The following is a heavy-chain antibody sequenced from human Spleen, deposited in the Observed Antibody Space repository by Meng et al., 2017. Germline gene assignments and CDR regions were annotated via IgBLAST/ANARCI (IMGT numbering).Heavy chain of an antibody. D-gene: IGHD3-22*01. CDR3: ARQYYDSSGYSYDAFDI. V-gene: IGHV5-51*01. Sequence: GESLKISCKGSRYSFTSYWIGWVRQMPGKGLEWMGIIYPGDSDTSYSPSFQGQVTISADKSISTAYLQWSSLKASDTAMYYCARQYYDSSGYSYDAFDIWGQGTMVTVSS. CDR2: IYPGDSDT. J-gene: IGHJ3*02. CDR1: RYSFTSYW.